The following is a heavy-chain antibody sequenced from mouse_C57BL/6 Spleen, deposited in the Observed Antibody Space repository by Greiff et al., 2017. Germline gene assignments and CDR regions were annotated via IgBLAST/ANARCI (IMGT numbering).Heavy chain of an antibody. CDR1: GYTFTDDE. J-gene: IGHJ3*01. CDR2: IDPETGGT. Sequence: QVQLQQSGAELVRPGASVTLSCKASGYTFTDDEMHWVKQTPVHGLEWIGAIDPETGGTAYNQKFKGKALLTADKSASTAYMELRSLTSEDSAFDNSTIYYYGSGWFAYWGQGTLVTVSA. D-gene: IGHD1-1*01. V-gene: IGHV1-15*01. CDR3: TIYYYGSGWFAY.